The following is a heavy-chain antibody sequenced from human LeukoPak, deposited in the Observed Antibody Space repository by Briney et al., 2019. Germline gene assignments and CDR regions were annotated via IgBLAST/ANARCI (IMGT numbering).Heavy chain of an antibody. Sequence: SETLSLTCTVSGGSISSGGYYWSWIRQHPGKGLEWIGYIYYSGSTYYNPSLKSRVTISVDTSKNQFSLKLSSVTAADTAVYYCARDGDGYNSAGTLDYWGQGTLVTVSS. V-gene: IGHV4-31*03. CDR3: ARDGDGYNSAGTLDY. CDR1: GGSISSGGYY. D-gene: IGHD5-24*01. CDR2: IYYSGST. J-gene: IGHJ4*02.